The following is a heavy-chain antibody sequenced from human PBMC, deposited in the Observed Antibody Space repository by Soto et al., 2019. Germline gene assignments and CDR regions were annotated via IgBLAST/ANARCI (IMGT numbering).Heavy chain of an antibody. CDR2: INPSGGST. V-gene: IGHV1-46*03. J-gene: IGHJ4*02. Sequence: GASVKVSCKASGYTFTNHDINWVRQAPGQGLEWMGIINPSGGSTSYAQKFQGRVTMTRDTSTSTVYMELSSLRSEDTAVYYCASGLGVGAVRYFDYWGQGTLVTVSS. D-gene: IGHD1-26*01. CDR1: GYTFTNHD. CDR3: ASGLGVGAVRYFDY.